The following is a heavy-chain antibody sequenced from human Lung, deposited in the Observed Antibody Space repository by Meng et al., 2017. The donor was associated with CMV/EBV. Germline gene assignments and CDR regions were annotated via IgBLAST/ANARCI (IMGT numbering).Heavy chain of an antibody. CDR2: IYHSGST. D-gene: IGHD6-19*01. Sequence: VQLHESVPGLGKPAGPLSLTCVASGGPISSSNWWSWVRQPPGKGLEWIGDIYHSGSTNYNPSLKSRVTISVDKSKNQFYLKLSSVPAADTAVYYCASFPPPGKQWLVTDYWGQGTLVTVSS. J-gene: IGHJ4*02. CDR3: ASFPPPGKQWLVTDY. CDR1: GGPISSSNW. V-gene: IGHV4-4*02.